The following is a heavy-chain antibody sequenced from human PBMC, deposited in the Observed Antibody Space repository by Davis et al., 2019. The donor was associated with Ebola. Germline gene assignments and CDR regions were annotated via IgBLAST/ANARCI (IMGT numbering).Heavy chain of an antibody. J-gene: IGHJ5*02. Sequence: KFQGRVTITRDTSASTAYMELSSLRSEDTAVYYCAREMSSRGWPLDPWGQGTLVTVSS. V-gene: IGHV1-3*01. CDR3: AREMSSRGWPLDP. D-gene: IGHD6-6*01.